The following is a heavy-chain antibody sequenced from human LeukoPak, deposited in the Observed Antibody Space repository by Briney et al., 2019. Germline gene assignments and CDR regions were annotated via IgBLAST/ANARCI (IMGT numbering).Heavy chain of an antibody. D-gene: IGHD5-24*01. CDR1: GGSFSGYY. CDR2: INHSGST. V-gene: IGHV4-34*01. J-gene: IGHJ4*02. CDR3: ARGYRGRDGYKIDC. Sequence: SETLSLTCAVYGGSFSGYYWSWIRQPPGKGLEWIGEINHSGSTNYNPSLKSRVTISVDTSKNQFSLKLSSVTAADTAVYYCARGYRGRDGYKIDCWGQGTLVTVSS.